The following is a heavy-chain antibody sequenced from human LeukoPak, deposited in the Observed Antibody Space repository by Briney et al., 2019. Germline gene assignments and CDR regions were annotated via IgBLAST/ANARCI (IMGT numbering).Heavy chain of an antibody. CDR1: GFTFSSYS. CDR3: ARSPDYNGMDV. CDR2: ISSSGTYV. V-gene: IGHV3-21*01. Sequence: GGSLRLSCAASGFTFSSYSMDCVRQAPGKGLEWVSSISSSGTYVYYADSVKGRFTISRDNAKNSLYLQMNSPRAEDTALYYCARSPDYNGMDVWGQGTTVTVSS. J-gene: IGHJ6*02.